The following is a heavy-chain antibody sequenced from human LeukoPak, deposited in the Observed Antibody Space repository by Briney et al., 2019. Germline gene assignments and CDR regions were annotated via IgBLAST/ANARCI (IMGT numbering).Heavy chain of an antibody. V-gene: IGHV3-13*01. CDR2: VGIDDAK. CDR3: AREGHSSGRAPSFDI. J-gene: IGHJ3*02. D-gene: IGHD6-19*01. CDR1: GFTLSRAV. Sequence: GGSLRLSCVASGFTLSRAVMHWVRQPTGKGLEWVSGVGIDDAKHYLDSTKGRFTISRENDKNSLYLQMNSLTAGDTATYFCAREGHSSGRAPSFDIWGQGTTVTVSS.